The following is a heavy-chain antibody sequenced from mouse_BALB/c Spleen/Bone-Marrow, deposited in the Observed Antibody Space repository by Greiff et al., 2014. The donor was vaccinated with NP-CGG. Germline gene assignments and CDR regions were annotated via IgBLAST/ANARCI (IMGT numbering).Heavy chain of an antibody. CDR2: INPSTGYT. CDR1: GYTFTSYW. J-gene: IGHJ1*01. CDR3: ARRDYWYFDV. Sequence: QVQLQQSGAELAKPGASVKMSCKASGYTFTSYWMHWVKQRPGQGLEWIGYINPSTGYTEYNQKFKDKATLTADKSSSTAYMQLSSLTSEDSAVYYCARRDYWYFDVWGAGTTVPVSS. V-gene: IGHV1-7*01.